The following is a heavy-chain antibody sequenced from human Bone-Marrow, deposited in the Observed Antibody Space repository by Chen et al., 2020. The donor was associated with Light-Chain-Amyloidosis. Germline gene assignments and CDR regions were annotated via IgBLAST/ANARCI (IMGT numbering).Heavy chain of an antibody. CDR1: GFTFNSYW. D-gene: IGHD1-26*01. Sequence: EMQLVESGGGLVQPGGSLRLSCAASGFTFNSYWMTWVRQVPGKGPEWGANMNRDGSKSYYVDSVQGRFIISRDNAKNSLFPQMNNVRAEDTAVYYCARDINPAYNGMYYDAFDVWGHGTMVTVSS. J-gene: IGHJ3*01. V-gene: IGHV3-7*03. CDR3: ARDINPAYNGMYYDAFDV. CDR2: MNRDGSKS.